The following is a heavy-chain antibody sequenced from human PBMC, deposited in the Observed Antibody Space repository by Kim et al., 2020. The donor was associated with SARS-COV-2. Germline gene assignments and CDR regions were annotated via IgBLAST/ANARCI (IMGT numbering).Heavy chain of an antibody. Sequence: GGSLRFSCAASGFTVSSNYMSWVRQAPGKGLEWVSVIYSGGSTYYADSVKGRFTISRDNSKNTLYLQMNSLRAEDTAVYYCARGGITMMVVVTWGQGTLVTVSS. CDR1: GFTVSSNY. V-gene: IGHV3-66*01. D-gene: IGHD3-22*01. J-gene: IGHJ4*02. CDR2: IYSGGST. CDR3: ARGGITMMVVVT.